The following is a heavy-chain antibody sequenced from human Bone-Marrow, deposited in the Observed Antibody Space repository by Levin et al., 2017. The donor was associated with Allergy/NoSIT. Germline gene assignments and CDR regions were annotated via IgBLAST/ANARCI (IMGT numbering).Heavy chain of an antibody. CDR1: GGSISSYY. CDR3: ARDLSGGGPYYYYMDV. D-gene: IGHD2/OR15-2a*01. J-gene: IGHJ6*03. V-gene: IGHV4-59*01. CDR2: IYYSGST. Sequence: PSETLSLTCTVSGGSISSYYWSWIRQPPGKGLEWIGYIYYSGSTNYNPSLKSRVTISVDTSKNQFSLKLSSVTAADTAVYYCARDLSGGGPYYYYMDVWGKGTTVTVSS.